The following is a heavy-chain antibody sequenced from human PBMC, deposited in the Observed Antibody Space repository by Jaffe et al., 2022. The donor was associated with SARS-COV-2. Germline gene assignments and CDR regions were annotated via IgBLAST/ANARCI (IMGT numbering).Heavy chain of an antibody. D-gene: IGHD4-17*01. CDR2: ISYDGSNK. CDR3: AKDGSGDYVEFAYYYYGMDV. CDR1: GFTFSSYG. J-gene: IGHJ6*02. Sequence: QVQLVESGGGVVQPGRSLRLSCAASGFTFSSYGMHWVRQAPGKGLEWVAVISYDGSNKYYADSVKGRFTISRDNSKNTLYLQMNSLRAEDTAVYYCAKDGSGDYVEFAYYYYGMDVWGQGTTVTVSS. V-gene: IGHV3-30*18.